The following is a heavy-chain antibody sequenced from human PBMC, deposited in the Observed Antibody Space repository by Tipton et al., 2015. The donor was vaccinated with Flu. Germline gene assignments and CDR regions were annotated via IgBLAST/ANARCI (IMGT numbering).Heavy chain of an antibody. J-gene: IGHJ4*02. Sequence: QLVQSGAEVKKPGESLKISCKGSGYSFTSYWIGWVRQMPGKGLEWMGIIYPGDSDTRYSPSFQGQVTISADKSISTAYLQWSSLKASDPAMYYCARHPRMNGRGIAAAGSYWGQGTLVTVSS. CDR2: IYPGDSDT. D-gene: IGHD6-13*01. CDR3: ARHPRMNGRGIAAAGSY. V-gene: IGHV5-51*01. CDR1: GYSFTSYW.